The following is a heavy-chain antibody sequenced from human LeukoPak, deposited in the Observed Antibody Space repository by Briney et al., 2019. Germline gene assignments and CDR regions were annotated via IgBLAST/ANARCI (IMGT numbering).Heavy chain of an antibody. CDR3: ASHFGVRPFDY. Sequence: GASVKVSCKASGGTFSSYAISWVRQAPGQGLERMGGIIPIFGTANYAQKFQGRVTITADESTSTAYMELSSLRSEDTAVYYCASHFGVRPFDYWGQGTLVTVSS. D-gene: IGHD3-10*01. CDR1: GGTFSSYA. J-gene: IGHJ4*02. V-gene: IGHV1-69*01. CDR2: IIPIFGTA.